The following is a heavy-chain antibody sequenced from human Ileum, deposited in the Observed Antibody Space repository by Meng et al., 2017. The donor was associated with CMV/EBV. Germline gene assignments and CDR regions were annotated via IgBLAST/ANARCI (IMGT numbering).Heavy chain of an antibody. CDR2: IIAVLKTP. D-gene: IGHD3-22*01. Sequence: QVHVVKSGTEWKKPGSSVKVSCKSSGGVFNNYALNWVRQAPGQGLEWMGGIIAVLKTPTYAQKFRGRLTITADESTGTTYMDLTSLTSEDTAVYYCARGFSNGYLPFDYWGQGTLVTVSS. J-gene: IGHJ4*02. V-gene: IGHV1-69*01. CDR1: GGVFNNYA. CDR3: ARGFSNGYLPFDY.